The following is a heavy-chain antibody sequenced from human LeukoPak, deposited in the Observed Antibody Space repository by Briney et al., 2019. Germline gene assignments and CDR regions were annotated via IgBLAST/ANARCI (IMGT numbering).Heavy chain of an antibody. D-gene: IGHD6-19*01. CDR2: IYHSGST. V-gene: IGHV4-38-2*02. CDR1: GYSINSGYF. Sequence: SETLSLTCTVSGYSINSGYFWGWIRQPPGKGLEWFGSIYHSGSTYYNPSLKSRVTISVDTSKNQFSLNLTSVTAADTAVYYCARGYSSGWYLYYFDSWGQGTLVTVSS. CDR3: ARGYSSGWYLYYFDS. J-gene: IGHJ4*02.